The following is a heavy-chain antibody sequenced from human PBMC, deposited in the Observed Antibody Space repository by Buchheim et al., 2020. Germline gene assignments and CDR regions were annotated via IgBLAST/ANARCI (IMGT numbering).Heavy chain of an antibody. CDR1: GFTFSSYA. CDR2: ISYDGSNK. D-gene: IGHD3-3*01. CDR3: ARDRSYYDFWSGYYTKNYYYYGMDV. J-gene: IGHJ6*02. Sequence: QVQLVESGGGVVQPGRSLRLSCAASGFTFSSYAMHWVRQAPGKGLEWVAVISYDGSNKYYADSVKGRFTISRDNSKNTLYLQMNSLRAEDTAVYYCARDRSYYDFWSGYYTKNYYYYGMDVWGQGTT. V-gene: IGHV3-30-3*01.